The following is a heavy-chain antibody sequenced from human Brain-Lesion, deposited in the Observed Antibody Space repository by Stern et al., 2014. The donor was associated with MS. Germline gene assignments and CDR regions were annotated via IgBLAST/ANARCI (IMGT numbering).Heavy chain of an antibody. CDR2: INPNTGGT. V-gene: IGHV1-2*02. CDR3: ARDQRGITIFGVVTDYYYLGMDV. CDR1: GYIFTGYY. Sequence: VQLVESGAEVKKPGASVKVSCKTSGYIFTGYYIHWVRQATGQGLEWMAWINPNTGGTKYAQKVQGRVTMSRDTSISTAYVELSSLTSDDTAVYYCARDQRGITIFGVVTDYYYLGMDVWGQGTTVTVSS. D-gene: IGHD3-3*01. J-gene: IGHJ6*02.